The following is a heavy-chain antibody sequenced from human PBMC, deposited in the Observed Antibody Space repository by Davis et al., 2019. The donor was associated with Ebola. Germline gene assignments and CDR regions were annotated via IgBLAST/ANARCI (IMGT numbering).Heavy chain of an antibody. V-gene: IGHV1-46*01. CDR3: ARDQRVLWFREQAGGWFDP. D-gene: IGHD3-10*01. CDR1: GYTFTSYY. J-gene: IGHJ5*02. CDR2: INPSGGST. Sequence: AASVKVSCKASGYTFTSYYMHWVRQAPGQGLEWMGIINPSGGSTSYAQKFQGRVTMTRDTSTSTVYMELSSLRSEDTAVYYCARDQRVLWFREQAGGWFDPWGQGTLVTVSS.